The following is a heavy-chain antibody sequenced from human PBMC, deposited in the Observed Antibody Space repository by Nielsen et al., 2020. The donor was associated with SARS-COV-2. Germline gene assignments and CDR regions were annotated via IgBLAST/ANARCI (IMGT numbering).Heavy chain of an antibody. CDR1: GYRFTSYW. CDR3: ARLQSSTGGGMDV. V-gene: IGHV5-51*01. D-gene: IGHD6-13*01. J-gene: IGHJ6*02. CDR2: IYPGDSDT. Sequence: GESLKISCEASGYRFTSYWIAWVRQTPGKGLGWMGIIYPGDSDTKYSPSIQDQVTISADKSISTAYLQWSSLKASDTAIYYCARLQSSTGGGMDVWGQGTAVTVSS.